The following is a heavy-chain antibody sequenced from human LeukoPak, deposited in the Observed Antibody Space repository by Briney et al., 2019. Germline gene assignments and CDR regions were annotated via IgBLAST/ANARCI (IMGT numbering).Heavy chain of an antibody. V-gene: IGHV3-74*01. Sequence: GGALRLSCAASGFTFSSYWMHWVRQAPGQGLGWVSRINSDGSSTSYADSVKGRFTISRDNAKNTLYLQMNSLRLEDTAVYYCARDIWGYCSSTSCYEGAFDIWGQGTMVTVSS. J-gene: IGHJ3*02. CDR1: GFTFSSYW. CDR3: ARDIWGYCSSTSCYEGAFDI. CDR2: INSDGSST. D-gene: IGHD2-2*01.